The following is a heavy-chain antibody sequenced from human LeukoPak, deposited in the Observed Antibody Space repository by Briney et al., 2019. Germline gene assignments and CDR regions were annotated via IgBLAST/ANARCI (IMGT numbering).Heavy chain of an antibody. CDR2: ISSSGSST. J-gene: IGHJ2*01. Sequence: GRSLRLSCAASGFTFDDYAIHWVRQAPGKGLEWVSAISSSGSSTYYADSVKGRFTISRDNSKNTVYLQMNSLRAEDTAVYYCARLYDFDLWGRGTLVAVSS. CDR3: ARLYDFDL. D-gene: IGHD3-3*01. V-gene: IGHV3-23*01. CDR1: GFTFDDYA.